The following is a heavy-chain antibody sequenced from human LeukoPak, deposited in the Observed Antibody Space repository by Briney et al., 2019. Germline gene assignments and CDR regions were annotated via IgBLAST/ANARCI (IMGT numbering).Heavy chain of an antibody. Sequence: HPGGSLRLSCAAPGFTFSSYAMSWVRQAPGKGLEWVSAISGSGGSTYYADSVKGRFTISRDNSKNTLYLQMNSLRAEDTAVYYCAKDPDSSGYYYPDYWGQGTLVTVSS. CDR1: GFTFSSYA. CDR3: AKDPDSSGYYYPDY. V-gene: IGHV3-23*01. CDR2: ISGSGGST. J-gene: IGHJ4*02. D-gene: IGHD3-22*01.